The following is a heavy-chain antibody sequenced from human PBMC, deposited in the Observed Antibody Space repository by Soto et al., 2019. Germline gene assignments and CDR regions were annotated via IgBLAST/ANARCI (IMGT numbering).Heavy chain of an antibody. J-gene: IGHJ3*02. CDR2: ITWNSGSI. CDR1: GFIFDDYA. Sequence: GGSLRLSCAASGFIFDDYAMHWVRQAPGKGLEWVSGITWNSGSIGDVDSVKGRFTISRDNAKNSLYLQMNSLRPEDTALYYCAKDVGSGSYDGFDIWGQGTMVTVSS. D-gene: IGHD3-10*01. CDR3: AKDVGSGSYDGFDI. V-gene: IGHV3-9*01.